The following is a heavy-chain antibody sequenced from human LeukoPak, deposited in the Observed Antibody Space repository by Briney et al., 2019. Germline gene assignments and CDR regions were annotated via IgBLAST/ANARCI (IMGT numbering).Heavy chain of an antibody. CDR1: GGTFSSYA. J-gene: IGHJ4*02. D-gene: IGHD3-22*01. V-gene: IGHV1-69*04. CDR3: ASAPSGYDSSGYYPEFDY. Sequence: SVKVPCKASGGTFSSYAISWVRQAPGQGLEWMGRIIPIFGIANYAQKFQGRVTITADKSTSTAYMELSSLRSEDTAVYYCASAPSGYDSSGYYPEFDYWGQGTLVTVSS. CDR2: IIPIFGIA.